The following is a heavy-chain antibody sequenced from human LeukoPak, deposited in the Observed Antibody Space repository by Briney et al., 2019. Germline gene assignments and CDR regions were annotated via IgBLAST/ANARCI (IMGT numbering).Heavy chain of an antibody. CDR2: IYYSGTT. V-gene: IGHV4-39*01. CDR1: GGSISSSSYY. D-gene: IGHD3-10*01. Sequence: PSETLSLNCTVSGGSISSSSYYWGWIRQPPGKGLEWIGSIYYSGTTYYNPSLTSRVTISVDTSKNQFSLKLSSVTAADTAVYYCARHATYYYGSGSYSINWFDPWGQGTLVTVSS. CDR3: ARHATYYYGSGSYSINWFDP. J-gene: IGHJ5*02.